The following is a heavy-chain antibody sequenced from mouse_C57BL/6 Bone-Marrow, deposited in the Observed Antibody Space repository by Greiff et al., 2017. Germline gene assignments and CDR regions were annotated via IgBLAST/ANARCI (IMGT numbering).Heavy chain of an antibody. Sequence: EVKVVESGGGLVKPGGSLKLSCAASGFTFSSYAMSWVRQTPEKRLEWVANISDGGSNTYYPDTVKGRFTISRDNAKNNLYLQMSQLTYEDTAIYCSTRENYYEGFAYWGQGTLVTVSA. J-gene: IGHJ3*01. D-gene: IGHD2-4*01. CDR2: ISDGGSNT. CDR1: GFTFSSYA. V-gene: IGHV5-4*01. CDR3: TRENYYEGFAY.